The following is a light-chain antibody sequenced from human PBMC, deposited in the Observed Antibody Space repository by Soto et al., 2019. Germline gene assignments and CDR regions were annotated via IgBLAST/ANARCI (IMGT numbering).Light chain of an antibody. J-gene: IGKJ1*01. CDR2: GAS. Sequence: EIVLTQSPGTLSLSPGERATLSCRASQSVGSTYLAWYQQKPGQAPRLLIYGASTRATGIPDRFSGSGSGTDFTLTISRLEPEDFAVYYCQQRTDRPPWTFGQGTKVES. CDR3: QQRTDRPPWT. V-gene: IGKV3D-20*02. CDR1: QSVGSTY.